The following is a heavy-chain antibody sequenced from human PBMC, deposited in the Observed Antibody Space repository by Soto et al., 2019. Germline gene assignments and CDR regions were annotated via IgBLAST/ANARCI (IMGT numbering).Heavy chain of an antibody. D-gene: IGHD6-19*01. Sequence: KQSQTLSLTCAISGDSVSSNSAAWNWIRQSPSRGLEWLGRTYYRSKWYNDYAVSVKSRITINPDTSKNQFSLQLNSVTPEDTAVYYCARDNGAGTWSLYYFDYWGQGTLVTVSS. CDR3: ARDNGAGTWSLYYFDY. V-gene: IGHV6-1*01. CDR1: GDSVSSNSAA. J-gene: IGHJ4*02. CDR2: TYYRSKWYN.